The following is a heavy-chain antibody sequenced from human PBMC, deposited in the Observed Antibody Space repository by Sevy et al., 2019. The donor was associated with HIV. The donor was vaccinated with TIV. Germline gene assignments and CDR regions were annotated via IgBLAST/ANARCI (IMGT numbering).Heavy chain of an antibody. D-gene: IGHD6-19*01. CDR1: GFTFSSYW. V-gene: IGHV3-7*03. CDR2: IKQDGSEK. J-gene: IGHJ4*02. CDR3: ARDRSSGWRGSFDFDY. Sequence: GGSLRLSCAASGFTFSSYWMSWVRQAPGKGLEWVANIKQDGSEKYYVDSVKGRFTISRDNAKNSLYLQMNSLRAEDTAVYYCARDRSSGWRGSFDFDYWGQGTLVTVSS.